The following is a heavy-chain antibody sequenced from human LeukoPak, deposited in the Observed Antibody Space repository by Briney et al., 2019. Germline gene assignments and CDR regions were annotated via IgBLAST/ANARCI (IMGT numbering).Heavy chain of an antibody. Sequence: ASVKVSCKASGYTFTGYYMHWVRQAPGQGLEWMGWINPNSGGTNYAQKFQGRVTMTRDTSISTAYMELSRLRSDDTAVYYCARYLGSIAAAGRLNGFDPWGQGTRVTVSS. J-gene: IGHJ5*02. CDR2: INPNSGGT. CDR1: GYTFTGYY. V-gene: IGHV1-2*02. D-gene: IGHD6-13*01. CDR3: ARYLGSIAAAGRLNGFDP.